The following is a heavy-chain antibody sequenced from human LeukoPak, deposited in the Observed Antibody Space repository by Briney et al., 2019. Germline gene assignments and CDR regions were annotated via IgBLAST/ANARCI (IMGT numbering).Heavy chain of an antibody. CDR1: GYNLISYG. CDR2: ISAYNVNT. V-gene: IGHV1-18*01. CDR3: LRPYDTSSYYIYYFDY. D-gene: IGHD3-22*01. J-gene: IGHJ4*02. Sequence: GASVKVFCKASGYNLISYGIIWVRQAPGQGLEWIGWISAYNVNTNYAQMFQGRVTMTTDTSTSTAYMELRSLKSDDPAVYFRLRPYDTSSYYIYYFDYWGQGTLVTVSS.